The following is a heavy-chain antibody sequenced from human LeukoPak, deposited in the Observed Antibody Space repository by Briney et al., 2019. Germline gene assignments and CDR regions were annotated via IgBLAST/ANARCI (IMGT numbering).Heavy chain of an antibody. J-gene: IGHJ4*02. D-gene: IGHD6-19*01. Sequence: ASVKVSCKASGYTFTSYYMHWVRQVPGQGLEWMGIINPSGGSTSYAQKFQGRVTMTRDTSTSTVYMELSSLRSEDTAVYYCARETAVAGISDWGQGTLVTVSS. CDR2: INPSGGST. V-gene: IGHV1-46*01. CDR3: ARETAVAGISD. CDR1: GYTFTSYY.